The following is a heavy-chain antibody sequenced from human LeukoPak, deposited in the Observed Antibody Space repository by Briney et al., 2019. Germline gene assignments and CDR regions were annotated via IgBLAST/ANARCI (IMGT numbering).Heavy chain of an antibody. D-gene: IGHD3-10*01. CDR3: AREAARRGVFDY. Sequence: APVKVSCKASGYTFTSYGISWVRQAPGQGLEWMGWISAYNGNTNYAQKLQGRVTMTTDTSTSTAYMELRSLRSDDTAVYYCAREAARRGVFDYWGQGTLVTVSS. CDR1: GYTFTSYG. J-gene: IGHJ4*02. CDR2: ISAYNGNT. V-gene: IGHV1-18*04.